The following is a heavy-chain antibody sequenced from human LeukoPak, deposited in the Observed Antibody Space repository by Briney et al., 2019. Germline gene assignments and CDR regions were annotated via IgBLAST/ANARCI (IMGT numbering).Heavy chain of an antibody. CDR1: GGSISSGDYY. Sequence: SETLSLTCTVSGGSISSGDYYWSWIRQPPGKGLEWIGYIYYSGSTYYNPSLKSRVTISVDTSKNQFSLKLSSVTAADTAVYYCTRLGYHLLSAYYSSYMAVWGKGTPVTVPS. CDR3: TRLGYHLLSAYYSSYMAV. CDR2: IYYSGST. J-gene: IGHJ6*03. V-gene: IGHV4-30-4*01. D-gene: IGHD2-15*01.